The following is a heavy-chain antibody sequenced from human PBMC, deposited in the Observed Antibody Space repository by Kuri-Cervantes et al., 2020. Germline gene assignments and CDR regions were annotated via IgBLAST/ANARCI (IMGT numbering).Heavy chain of an antibody. CDR3: ASYYSSSS. V-gene: IGHV3-53*05. D-gene: IGHD6-6*01. Sequence: ETLSLTCAVSGGSVSSNNWWSWVRQAPGKGLEWVSVIYSCGSTYYADSVKGRFTISRDNSKNTLYLQMNSLRAEDTAVYYCASYYSSSSWGQGTLVTVSS. CDR2: IYSCGST. J-gene: IGHJ5*02. CDR1: GGSVSSNN.